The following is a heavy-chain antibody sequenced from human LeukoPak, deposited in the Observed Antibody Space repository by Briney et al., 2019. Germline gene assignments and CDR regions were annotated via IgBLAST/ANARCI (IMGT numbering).Heavy chain of an antibody. CDR3: AKVRN. Sequence: GGSLRLSCAASGFTLSSYAMSWVRQAPGKGLEWVSAISDSGNTYHADSVKGRFTISRDSSKNTLFLQMNRLRPEDAAVYYCAKVRNWGQGTLVTVSS. CDR2: ISDSGNT. CDR1: GFTLSSYA. V-gene: IGHV3-23*01. J-gene: IGHJ4*02.